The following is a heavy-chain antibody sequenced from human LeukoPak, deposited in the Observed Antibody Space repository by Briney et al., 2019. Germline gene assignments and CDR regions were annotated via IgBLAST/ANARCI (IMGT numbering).Heavy chain of an antibody. V-gene: IGHV4-30-4*01. CDR2: IYYSGRT. CDR3: ARRGLDFWSGYYLPFDY. CDR1: GGSISSGDYY. D-gene: IGHD3-3*01. J-gene: IGHJ4*02. Sequence: PSETLSLTCTVSGGSISSGDYYWSWIRQPPGKGLEWIGYIYYSGRTYYNPSLKSRVTISVDTSKNQFSLKLSSVTAADTAVYYCARRGLDFWSGYYLPFDYWGQGTLVTVSS.